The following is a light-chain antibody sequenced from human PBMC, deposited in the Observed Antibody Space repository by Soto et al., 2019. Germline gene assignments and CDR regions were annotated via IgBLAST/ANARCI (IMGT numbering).Light chain of an antibody. CDR1: SSDVGGYNY. CDR2: EVS. Sequence: QSVLTQPASVSGSPGQSSTISCTGTSSDVGGYNYVSWYQQHPGKAPKLMIYEVSNRPSGVSNRFSGSTSGNTASLTIAGLQAEDEADYYCSSYTSSSTPLYVFGTGTKLTVL. V-gene: IGLV2-14*01. CDR3: SSYTSSSTPLYV. J-gene: IGLJ1*01.